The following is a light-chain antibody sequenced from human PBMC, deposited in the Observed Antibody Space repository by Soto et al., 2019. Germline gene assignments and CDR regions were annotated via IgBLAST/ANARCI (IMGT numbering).Light chain of an antibody. Sequence: SALTQPRSVSGSPGQSVTISCAGSSSDIGAYNYVSWFQQHPGKAPKLMIYDVNKRPSGVPDRFSGSKSGNTASLTISGLQADDEADYYCCSFVGGFTFVFGTGTKVTVL. V-gene: IGLV2-11*01. CDR2: DVN. J-gene: IGLJ1*01. CDR1: SSDIGAYNY. CDR3: CSFVGGFTFV.